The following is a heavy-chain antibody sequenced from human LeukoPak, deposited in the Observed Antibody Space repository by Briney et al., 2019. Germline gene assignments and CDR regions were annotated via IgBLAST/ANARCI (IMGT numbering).Heavy chain of an antibody. Sequence: PSETLSLTCTVSGGSISSSSYYWGWIRQPPGKGLEWIGSIYYSGSTYYNPSLKSRVTISVDTSKNQFSLKLSSVTAADTAVYYCARGMGGYVDYWGQGTLVTVSS. CDR3: ARGMGGYVDY. J-gene: IGHJ4*02. D-gene: IGHD2-15*01. CDR2: IYYSGST. CDR1: GGSISSSSYY. V-gene: IGHV4-39*07.